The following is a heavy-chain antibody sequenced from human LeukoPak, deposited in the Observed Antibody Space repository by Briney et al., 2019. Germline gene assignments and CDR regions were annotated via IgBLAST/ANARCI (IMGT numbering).Heavy chain of an antibody. Sequence: ASVKVSCKASGYTFTGYYMHWVRQAPGQGLEWMGRIIPIFGTANYAQKFQGRVTITTDESTSTAYMELSSLRSEDTAVYYCASLAARPEYYFDYWGQGTLVTVSS. V-gene: IGHV1-69*05. CDR3: ASLAARPEYYFDY. D-gene: IGHD6-6*01. J-gene: IGHJ4*02. CDR2: IIPIFGTA. CDR1: GYTFTGYY.